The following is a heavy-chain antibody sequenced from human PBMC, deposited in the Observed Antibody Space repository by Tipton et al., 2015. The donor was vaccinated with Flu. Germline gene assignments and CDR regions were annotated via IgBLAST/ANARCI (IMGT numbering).Heavy chain of an antibody. J-gene: IGHJ6*02. V-gene: IGHV4-61*01. CDR2: IYYSGST. CDR3: ARDQVSPHLTYGMDV. CDR1: GGSVSSGSYY. Sequence: TLSLTCTVSGGSVSSGSYYWSWIRQPPGKGLEWIGYIYYSGSTNYNPSLKSRVTISVDTSKNQFSLKLSSVTAADKAVYYCARDQVSPHLTYGMDVWGQGTTVTVSS. D-gene: IGHD2-21*01.